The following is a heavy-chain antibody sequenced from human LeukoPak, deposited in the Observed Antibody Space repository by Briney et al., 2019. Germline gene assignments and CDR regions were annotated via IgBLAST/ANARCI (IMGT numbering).Heavy chain of an antibody. CDR2: MNPNSGNT. CDR3: ARDYSSSSANRLDP. CDR1: GYTFTSYD. V-gene: IGHV1-8*03. D-gene: IGHD6-6*01. J-gene: IGHJ5*02. Sequence: ASVKVSCKASGYTFTSYDINWVRQATGQGLEWMGWMNPNSGNTGYAQKFQGRVTITRNTSISTAYMELSSLRSEDTAVYYCARDYSSSSANRLDPWGQGTLVTVSS.